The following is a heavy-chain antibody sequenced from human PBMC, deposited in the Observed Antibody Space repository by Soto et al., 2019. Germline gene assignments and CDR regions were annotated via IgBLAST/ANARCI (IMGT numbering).Heavy chain of an antibody. V-gene: IGHV1-18*01. CDR3: ARRPHCSGGICYYGLDN. CDR2: MSPDSGHA. D-gene: IGHD2-15*01. Sequence: GASVKVSCKASGYTFTSYGISWVRQAPGQGLEWMGWMSPDSGHADYAQKLQGRVTLTTSTSTSTVYMEMRSLGSEDTAVYYCARRPHCSGGICYYGLDNWGQGTLVTVSS. J-gene: IGHJ4*02. CDR1: GYTFTSYG.